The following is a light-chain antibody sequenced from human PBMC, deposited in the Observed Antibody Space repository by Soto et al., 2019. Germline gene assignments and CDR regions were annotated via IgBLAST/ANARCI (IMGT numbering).Light chain of an antibody. J-gene: IGKJ2*01. V-gene: IGKV3-15*01. CDR2: GAS. CDR1: QSVSSN. CDR3: QQYNDWPTYT. Sequence: IVMTQSPATLSVSPGERATLSCRASQSVSSNLAWYQQKPGQAPSLLIFGASIRATGVPARFSAGGSGTEFTLTMSSLQSEDFAIYYCQQYNDWPTYTFGQGTNLEIK.